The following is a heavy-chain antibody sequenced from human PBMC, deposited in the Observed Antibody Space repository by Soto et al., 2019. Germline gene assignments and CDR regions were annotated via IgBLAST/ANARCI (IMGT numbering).Heavy chain of an antibody. V-gene: IGHV3-23*01. CDR3: AKGLQMTTVTYDY. CDR1: GFTFSSYA. Sequence: GGSLRLSCAASGFTFSSYAMSWVRQAPGKGLEWVYTISGRGESTFYADSVKGRFSISRDNSKNTLYLQMNSLRVEDTAVYFCAKGLQMTTVTYDYWGQGTLVTVSS. J-gene: IGHJ4*02. D-gene: IGHD4-17*01. CDR2: ISGRGEST.